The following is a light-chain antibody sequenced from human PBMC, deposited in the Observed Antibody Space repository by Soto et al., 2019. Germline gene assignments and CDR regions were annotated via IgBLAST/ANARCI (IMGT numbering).Light chain of an antibody. CDR2: TAS. Sequence: DIQMTQSPSSLSASVGDRVTITCRASQGIGNNLAWYQQKPGKVPKVLIYTASTLHSGVPSRFSGSGSGTDFTLTINSLQPEDVGTYFCQKYDSVPWSFGQGTRVEI. V-gene: IGKV1-27*01. J-gene: IGKJ1*01. CDR3: QKYDSVPWS. CDR1: QGIGNN.